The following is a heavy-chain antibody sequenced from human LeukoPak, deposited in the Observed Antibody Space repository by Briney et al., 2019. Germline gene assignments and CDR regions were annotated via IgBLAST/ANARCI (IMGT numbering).Heavy chain of an antibody. CDR1: GGTFSSYA. J-gene: IGHJ4*02. CDR3: ARVLCSTSCYLDY. Sequence: ASVKVSCKASGGTFSSYAISWVRQAPGQGLEWMGGIIPIFGTANYAQKFQGRVTITTDESTSTAYMELSSLRSEDTAVYYCARVLCSTSCYLDYWGQGTPVTVSS. CDR2: IIPIFGTA. V-gene: IGHV1-69*05. D-gene: IGHD2-2*01.